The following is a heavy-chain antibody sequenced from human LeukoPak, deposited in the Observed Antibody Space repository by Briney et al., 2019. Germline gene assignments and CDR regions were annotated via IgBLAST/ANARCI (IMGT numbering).Heavy chain of an antibody. CDR1: GASISSYY. CDR2: IYYSGST. V-gene: IGHV4-59*01. D-gene: IGHD3-22*01. Sequence: SETLSLTCTVSGASISSYYWSWIRQPPGKGLEWIGYIYYSGSTNYNPSLKSRVTISVDTSKNQFSLKLSSVTAADTAVYCCARVAGPYYYDSSGPFDYWGQGSLVTVSS. CDR3: ARVAGPYYYDSSGPFDY. J-gene: IGHJ4*02.